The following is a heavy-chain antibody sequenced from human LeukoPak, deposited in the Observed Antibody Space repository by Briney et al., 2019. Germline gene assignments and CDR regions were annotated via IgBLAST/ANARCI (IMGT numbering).Heavy chain of an antibody. V-gene: IGHV1-3*01. CDR2: INAGNGNT. Sequence: ASVRVSCKASGYTFTSYAMHWVRQAPGLRLEWMGWINAGNGNTKYSQKFQGRVTITRDTSASTAYMELSSLRSEDTAVYYCAKGITMVPWFDPWGQGTLVTVSS. CDR3: AKGITMVPWFDP. CDR1: GYTFTSYA. D-gene: IGHD3-10*01. J-gene: IGHJ5*02.